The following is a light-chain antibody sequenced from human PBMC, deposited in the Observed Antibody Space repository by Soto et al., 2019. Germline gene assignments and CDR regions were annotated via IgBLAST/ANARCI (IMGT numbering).Light chain of an antibody. CDR1: QSISSY. Sequence: DIQMTQSPSSLSASVGDRVTITCRASQSISSYLNWYQQKPGKAPKLLIYAASSLQSGVPSRFSGSGSGTDFTPTLSSLRPEDFATYYFQQSYSTSTFGQGTKVDIK. V-gene: IGKV1-39*01. CDR2: AAS. CDR3: QQSYSTST. J-gene: IGKJ1*01.